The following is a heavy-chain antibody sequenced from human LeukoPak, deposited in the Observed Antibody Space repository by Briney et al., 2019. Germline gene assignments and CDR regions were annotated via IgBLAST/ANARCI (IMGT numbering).Heavy chain of an antibody. J-gene: IGHJ5*02. CDR3: ARDPSVIVGATLSYCFDP. CDR1: GYTFTGYY. Sequence: ASVKVSCKASGYTFTGYYMHWVRQAPGQGLEWMGWINPNSGGTNYAQKFQGRVTMTRETSISTAYMELSRLRSDDTAVYYCARDPSVIVGATLSYCFDPWGQGTLVTVSS. CDR2: INPNSGGT. V-gene: IGHV1-2*02. D-gene: IGHD1-26*01.